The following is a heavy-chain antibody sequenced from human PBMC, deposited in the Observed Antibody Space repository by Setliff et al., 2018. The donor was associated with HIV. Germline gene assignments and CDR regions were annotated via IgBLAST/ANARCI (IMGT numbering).Heavy chain of an antibody. V-gene: IGHV1-18*01. D-gene: IGHD2-21*02. J-gene: IGHJ4*02. CDR2: ISGYDGTT. CDR3: ARDWAQLNNCHADCCSDY. CDR1: GYTFSKYG. Sequence: ASVKVSCKASGYTFSKYGISWVRQAPGQGPEWMGWISGYDGTTKYTQRLQGRVTMTIDKSSSTAYMELRSLRSDDTAVYFCARDWAQLNNCHADCCSDYWGQGSLVTVSS.